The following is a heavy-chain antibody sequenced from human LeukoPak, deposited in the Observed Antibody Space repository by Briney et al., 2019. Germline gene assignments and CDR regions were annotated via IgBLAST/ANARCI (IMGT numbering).Heavy chain of an antibody. J-gene: IGHJ4*02. Sequence: GGSLRLSCAASGFTFDDYAMHWVRQAPGKGLEWVSLISWDGGRTYYADSVEGRFTISRDNSKNSLYLQMSSLRAEDTALYYCAKDKFDGSWSYYFDYWGQGTLVTVSS. D-gene: IGHD3-10*01. CDR3: AKDKFDGSWSYYFDY. V-gene: IGHV3-43D*03. CDR1: GFTFDDYA. CDR2: ISWDGGRT.